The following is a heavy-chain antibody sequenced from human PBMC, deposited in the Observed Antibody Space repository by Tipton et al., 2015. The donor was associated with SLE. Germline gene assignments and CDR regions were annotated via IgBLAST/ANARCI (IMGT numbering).Heavy chain of an antibody. J-gene: IGHJ5*02. CDR2: IYSGGRT. D-gene: IGHD3-10*01. CDR3: ARKGLLWFRELSGFDP. CDR1: GFTVSRNY. Sequence: SLRLSCAASGFTVSRNYMSWVRQAPGKGLEWVSIIYSGGRTYYADSVKGRFTISRDNSKNTLYLQMNSLRAEDTAVYYCARKGLLWFRELSGFDPWGQGTLVTVSS. V-gene: IGHV3-66*02.